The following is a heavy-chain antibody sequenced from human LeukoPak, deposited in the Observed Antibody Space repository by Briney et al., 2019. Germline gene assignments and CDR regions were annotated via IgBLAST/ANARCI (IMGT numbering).Heavy chain of an antibody. D-gene: IGHD1-26*01. CDR2: IFSNGST. J-gene: IGHJ6*03. CDR3: ARDSVIVGAIYYMDV. CDR1: GFTVRSNY. Sequence: PGGSLRLSCAASGFTVRSNYMSWVRQAPGRGLEWVSVIFSNGSTYYADSVKGRFTISRDNSKNKVFLQMNSLRAEDTAVYYCARDSVIVGAIYYMDVWGKGTTVTVSS. V-gene: IGHV3-53*01.